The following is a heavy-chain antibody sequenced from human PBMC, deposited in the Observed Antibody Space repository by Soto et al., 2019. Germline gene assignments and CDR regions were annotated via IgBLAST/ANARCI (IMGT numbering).Heavy chain of an antibody. D-gene: IGHD6-13*01. J-gene: IGHJ5*02. V-gene: IGHV3-21*01. CDR3: ARDHEGAAAGTVWFDP. CDR2: ISSSSSYI. Sequence: GGSLRLSCAASGFTFSSYSMNWVRQAPGKGLEWVSSISSSSSYIYYADSVKGRFTISRDNAKNSLYLQMNSLRAEDTAVYYCARDHEGAAAGTVWFDPWGQGTLVTVSS. CDR1: GFTFSSYS.